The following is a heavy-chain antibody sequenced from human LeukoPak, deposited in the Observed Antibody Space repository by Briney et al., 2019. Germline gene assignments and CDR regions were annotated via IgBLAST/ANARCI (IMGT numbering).Heavy chain of an antibody. J-gene: IGHJ6*03. CDR1: GYTFTTYA. Sequence: ASVKVSCKASGYTFTTYAMNWVRQAPGQGLEWMGWINTNTGKPTYAQGFTGRFVLSLDTSVSTAYLQISSLKAEDTAVYYCTRYLVRGVDGYYFYYMDVWGKGTTVTVSS. V-gene: IGHV7-4-1*02. D-gene: IGHD3-10*01. CDR2: INTNTGKP. CDR3: TRYLVRGVDGYYFYYMDV.